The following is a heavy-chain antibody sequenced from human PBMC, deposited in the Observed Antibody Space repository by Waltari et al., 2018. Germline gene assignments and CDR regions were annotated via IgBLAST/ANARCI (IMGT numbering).Heavy chain of an antibody. CDR3: ARATSSDSTGDI. J-gene: IGHJ3*02. Sequence: TANYAQKFQGRVTITADESTSTAYMELSSLRSEDTAVYYCARATSSDSTGDIWGQGTMVTVSS. CDR2: TA. V-gene: IGHV1-69*01. D-gene: IGHD3-22*01.